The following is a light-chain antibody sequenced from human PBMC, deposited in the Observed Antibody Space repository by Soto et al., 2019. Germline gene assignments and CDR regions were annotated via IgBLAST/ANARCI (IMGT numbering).Light chain of an antibody. Sequence: DIQMTQSPSSLSASVGDRVTITCRASQGIRNDLAWYQQKLGKAPKSLIYDASSLRSGVPSRFSGSGSGTEFTLTISSLQAEDFATYYCLQHNSYPYTFGQGTKLEIK. CDR3: LQHNSYPYT. CDR2: DAS. V-gene: IGKV1-17*01. J-gene: IGKJ2*01. CDR1: QGIRND.